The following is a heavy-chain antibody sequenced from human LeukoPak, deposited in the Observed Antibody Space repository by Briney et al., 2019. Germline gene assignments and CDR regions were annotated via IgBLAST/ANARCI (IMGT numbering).Heavy chain of an antibody. Sequence: PGGSLRLSCAASEFSFSSYAMSWVRQPPGKGLEWVSGISGSGATTFYADSVRGRFTISRDNSKNTLYLQMNSLRGEDTAFYYCAKALYYDDSTVYPPGYWGLGTLVTVSS. D-gene: IGHD3-22*01. CDR3: AKALYYDDSTVYPPGY. V-gene: IGHV3-23*01. CDR2: ISGSGATT. J-gene: IGHJ4*02. CDR1: EFSFSSYA.